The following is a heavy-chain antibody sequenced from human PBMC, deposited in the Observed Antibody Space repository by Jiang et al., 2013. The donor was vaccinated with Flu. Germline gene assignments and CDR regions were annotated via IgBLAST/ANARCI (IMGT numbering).Heavy chain of an antibody. V-gene: IGHV1-3*01. Sequence: SCKASGYTLTSYAMHWVRQAPGHRFEWMGWTSAGNGDTKSSQNFQGRVTITRDTSASTVYMELKSLRSEDTAVYYCARAEGYTMDYWGPGTLVTVSS. CDR3: ARAEGYTMDY. CDR1: GYTLTSYA. D-gene: IGHD3-16*02. CDR2: TSAGNGDT. J-gene: IGHJ4*02.